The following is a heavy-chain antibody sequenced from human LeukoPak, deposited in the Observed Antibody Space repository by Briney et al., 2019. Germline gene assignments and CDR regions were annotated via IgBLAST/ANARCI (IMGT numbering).Heavy chain of an antibody. Sequence: PSETLSLTCAVYGGSFSGYYWSWIRQPPGKGLEWIGEINHSGSTNYNPSLKSRVTISVDTSKNQFSLKLSSATAAETAVYYCARVSRGYSYGSFDYWGQGTLVTVSS. CDR3: ARVSRGYSYGSFDY. D-gene: IGHD5-18*01. V-gene: IGHV4-34*01. CDR2: INHSGST. J-gene: IGHJ4*02. CDR1: GGSFSGYY.